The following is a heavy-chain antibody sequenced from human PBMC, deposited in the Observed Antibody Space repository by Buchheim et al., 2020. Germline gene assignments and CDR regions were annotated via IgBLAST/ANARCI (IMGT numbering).Heavy chain of an antibody. J-gene: IGHJ5*02. D-gene: IGHD2-15*01. CDR3: ARDRSYCSGGSCYSVSRVFDP. CDR2: IYYSGST. Sequence: QVQLQESGPGLVKPSETLSLTCTVSGGSISSYYWSWIRQPPGKGLEWIGYIYYSGSTNYNPSLKSRVTISVETSKNQFSLKLSSVTAADTAVYYCARDRSYCSGGSCYSVSRVFDPWGQGT. CDR1: GGSISSYY. V-gene: IGHV4-59*01.